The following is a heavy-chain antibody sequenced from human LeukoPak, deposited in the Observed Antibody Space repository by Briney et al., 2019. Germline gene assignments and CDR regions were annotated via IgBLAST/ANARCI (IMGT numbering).Heavy chain of an antibody. Sequence: GASVKVSCKASGGTFSSYAISWVRQAAGQGPEWMGGIIPIFVTANYAQKFQGRVTITADESTSTAYMELSSLRSEDTAVYYCARIVPICSSTSCYDVWGKGTTVTVSS. CDR1: GGTFSSYA. V-gene: IGHV1-69*13. CDR3: ARIVPICSSTSCYDV. J-gene: IGHJ6*04. D-gene: IGHD2-2*01. CDR2: IIPIFVTA.